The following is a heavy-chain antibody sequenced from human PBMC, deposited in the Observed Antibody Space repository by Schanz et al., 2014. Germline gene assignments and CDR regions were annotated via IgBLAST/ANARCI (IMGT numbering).Heavy chain of an antibody. CDR3: ARDSRPNYDFLTAYYSIDY. Sequence: EADLVESGGGLIQRGESLRLSCSASGFSFSSYSMNWVRQVPGKGLEWLSYIATSSSTRHYADSVKGRVTISRDNAKNSVSLQMRRLRVEDTAVYYCARDSRPNYDFLTAYYSIDYWGQGTLVTVSS. V-gene: IGHV3-48*01. J-gene: IGHJ4*02. CDR2: IATSSSTR. D-gene: IGHD3-9*01. CDR1: GFSFSSYS.